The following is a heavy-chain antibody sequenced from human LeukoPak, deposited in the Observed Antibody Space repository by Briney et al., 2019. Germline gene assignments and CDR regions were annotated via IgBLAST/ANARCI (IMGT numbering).Heavy chain of an antibody. D-gene: IGHD2-2*01. Sequence: ASVKVSCKVSGYTLTELSMHWVRQAPGKGLEWMGGFDPEDGETIYAQKFQGRVTMTEDSSTDTAYMELSSLRSEDTAVYYCATDPPRGPAATNWFDPWGQGTLVTVSS. CDR2: FDPEDGET. V-gene: IGHV1-24*01. J-gene: IGHJ5*02. CDR1: GYTLTELS. CDR3: ATDPPRGPAATNWFDP.